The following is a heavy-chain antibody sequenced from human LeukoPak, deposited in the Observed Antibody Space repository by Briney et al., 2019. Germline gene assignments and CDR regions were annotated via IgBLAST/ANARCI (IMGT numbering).Heavy chain of an antibody. D-gene: IGHD4-23*01. CDR2: ISSSSSSTK. CDR3: ARAYRDLRGYAPWELMPPFDY. V-gene: IGHV3-48*01. J-gene: IGHJ4*02. Sequence: GGSLRLSCAASGFTFSSYIMNSVRQAPGKGLEWVSYISSSSSSTKYYDASVKGRFTISKDNAKNSLYLQMNSLRAEDTAVYYCARAYRDLRGYAPWELMPPFDYWGKGTLVTVSS. CDR1: GFTFSSYI.